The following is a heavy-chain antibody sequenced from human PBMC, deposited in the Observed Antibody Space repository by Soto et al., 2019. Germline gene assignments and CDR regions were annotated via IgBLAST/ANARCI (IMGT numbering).Heavy chain of an antibody. Sequence: QVQLVQSGAEVKKPGSSVKVSCKASGGSFNNYAISWVRQAPGQGLEWMGGIIPIFGRANYAQKFQGRVTITTDEFTPTAYMELSSLRSADTAVYYCARDAYYYDGPTGKYSFDYWGQGTLVTVSS. V-gene: IGHV1-69*05. D-gene: IGHD1-1*01. CDR1: GGSFNNYA. CDR2: IIPIFGRA. CDR3: ARDAYYYDGPTGKYSFDY. J-gene: IGHJ4*02.